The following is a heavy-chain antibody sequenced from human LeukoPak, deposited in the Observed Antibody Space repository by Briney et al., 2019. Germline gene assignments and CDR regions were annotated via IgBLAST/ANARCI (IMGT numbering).Heavy chain of an antibody. CDR2: ISGSGVRT. CDR1: GFTFSNYD. J-gene: IGHJ4*02. D-gene: IGHD2-2*01. V-gene: IGHV3-23*01. CDR3: AKDRTYCSSSSCYGTYYLDY. Sequence: PGGSLRLSCAAFGFTFSNYDMNWVRQAPGKGLEWVSGISGSGVRTYYSDSMRGRFTISRDNSKNTLYLQMNSLRAEDTAVYFCAKDRTYCSSSSCYGTYYLDYWGRGTLVTVSS.